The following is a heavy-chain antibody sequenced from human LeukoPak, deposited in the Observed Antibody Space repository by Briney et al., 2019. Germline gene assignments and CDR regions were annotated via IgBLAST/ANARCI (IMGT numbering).Heavy chain of an antibody. CDR2: IYPRDGST. Sequence: ASVKVSCKASGYTFTSYAMHWVRQAPGQGLEWMGMIYPRDGSTSYAQKFQGRVTVTRDTSTSTVHMELSGLRSEDTAVYYCARDQEAFDYWGQGTLVTVSS. CDR3: ARDQEAFDY. V-gene: IGHV1-46*01. J-gene: IGHJ4*02. CDR1: GYTFTSYA.